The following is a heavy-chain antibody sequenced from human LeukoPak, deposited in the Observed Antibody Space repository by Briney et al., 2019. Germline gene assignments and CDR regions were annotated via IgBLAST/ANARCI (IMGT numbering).Heavy chain of an antibody. D-gene: IGHD4-17*01. CDR3: ARDSGLHDYGTTPNY. J-gene: IGHJ4*02. Sequence: GASVKVSCKASGYTFTSYGISWVRQAPGQGLEWMGWISAYNGNTNYAQKLQGRVTMTTDTPTSTAYMELRSLRSDDTAVYYCARDSGLHDYGTTPNYWGQGTLVTVSP. CDR1: GYTFTSYG. CDR2: ISAYNGNT. V-gene: IGHV1-18*01.